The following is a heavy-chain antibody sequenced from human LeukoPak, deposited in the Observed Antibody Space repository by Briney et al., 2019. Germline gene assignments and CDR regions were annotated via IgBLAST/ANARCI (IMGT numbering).Heavy chain of an antibody. CDR3: ARDLRGHSSGWYDY. V-gene: IGHV3-21*01. CDR2: ISSSSSYI. J-gene: IGHJ4*02. CDR1: GLTFSSYS. D-gene: IGHD6-19*01. Sequence: GGSLRLACAASGLTFSSYSMNWVRQPPGKGLEWVSSISSSSSYIYYADSVKGRFTISRDNAKNSLYLQMNSLRAEDTAVYYCARDLRGHSSGWYDYWGQGTLVTVSS.